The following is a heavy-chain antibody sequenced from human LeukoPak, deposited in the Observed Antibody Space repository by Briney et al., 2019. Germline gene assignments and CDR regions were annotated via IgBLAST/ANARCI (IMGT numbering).Heavy chain of an antibody. CDR1: GFTFSSYG. CDR3: AKVMYYYGSGSSYYFDY. V-gene: IGHV3-30*18. Sequence: GGSLRLSCAASGFTFSSYGMHWVRQAPGKGLEWVAVISYDGSNKYYADSVKGRFTISRDNSKNTLYLQMNSLRAEDTAVYYCAKVMYYYGSGSSYYFDYWGQGTLVTVSS. D-gene: IGHD3-10*01. J-gene: IGHJ4*02. CDR2: ISYDGSNK.